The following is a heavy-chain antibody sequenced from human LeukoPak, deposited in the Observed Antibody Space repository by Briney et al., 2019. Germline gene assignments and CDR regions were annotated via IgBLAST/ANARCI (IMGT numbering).Heavy chain of an antibody. V-gene: IGHV3-21*06. J-gene: IGHJ4*02. CDR2: ISSSGDDI. Sequence: PGGSLRLSCAPSGFPFSHYNMNWVRQAPGKGLEWVSSISSSGDDIYYADSVKGRFTISRDNTKSSLYLQMNSLRVEDAAVYFCATAGGYLDYWGQGTLVTVSS. D-gene: IGHD3-16*01. CDR1: GFPFSHYN. CDR3: ATAGGYLDY.